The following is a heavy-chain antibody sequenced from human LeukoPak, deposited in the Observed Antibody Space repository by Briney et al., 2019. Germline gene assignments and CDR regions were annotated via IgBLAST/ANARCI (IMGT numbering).Heavy chain of an antibody. J-gene: IGHJ2*01. D-gene: IGHD4-17*01. V-gene: IGHV4-39*01. CDR1: GGSISSSGYY. Sequence: PSETLSLTCTVSGGSISSSGYYRGWIRQPPGKGLEWIGSIYYSGSTYYNPSLKSRVTISVDTSKNQFSLKLSSVTAADTAVYYCTRLNDYAWYFDLWGRGTLVTVSS. CDR3: TRLNDYAWYFDL. CDR2: IYYSGST.